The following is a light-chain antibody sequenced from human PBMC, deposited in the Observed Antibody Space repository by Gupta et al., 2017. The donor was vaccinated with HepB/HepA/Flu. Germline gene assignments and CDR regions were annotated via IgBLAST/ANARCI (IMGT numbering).Light chain of an antibody. V-gene: IGKV3-11*01. CDR1: QSVGSY. CDR3: HQRSDWPIT. J-gene: IGKJ5*01. Sequence: EIVLTQSPATLSLSPGERATLSCRAGQSVGSYLAWYQQKPGQAPRSLIYDASNRATGIPARFSGSGSGTDFTLTISSLEAEDVAVYYCHQRSDWPITFGQGTRLQIK. CDR2: DAS.